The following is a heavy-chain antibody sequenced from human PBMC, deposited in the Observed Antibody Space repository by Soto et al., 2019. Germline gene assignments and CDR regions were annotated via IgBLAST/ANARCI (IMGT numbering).Heavy chain of an antibody. CDR3: ARARALTYYYDSSGYYYVPKSNNWFDP. J-gene: IGHJ5*02. D-gene: IGHD3-22*01. CDR2: IYYSGST. CDR1: GGSISSYY. V-gene: IGHV4-59*01. Sequence: SETLSLTCTVAGGSISSYYWSWIRQPPGKGLEWIGYIYYSGSTNSNPSLKSRVTISVDTSKTQFSLKLSSVTAADTAVYYCARARALTYYYDSSGYYYVPKSNNWFDPWGQGTLVTVSS.